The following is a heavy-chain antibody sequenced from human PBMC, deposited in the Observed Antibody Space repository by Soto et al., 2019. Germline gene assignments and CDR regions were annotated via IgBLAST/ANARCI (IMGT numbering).Heavy chain of an antibody. V-gene: IGHV1-69*13. Sequence: SMEVSWQAYGGTFRRYAISWVRQAPGQGLEWMGGIIPIFGTANYAQKFQGRVTITADESTSTAYMELSSLRSEDTAVYYCARNYYDSSGSLLSWGQGNLVTVSS. D-gene: IGHD3-22*01. CDR2: IIPIFGTA. CDR1: GGTFRRYA. J-gene: IGHJ5*02. CDR3: ARNYYDSSGSLLS.